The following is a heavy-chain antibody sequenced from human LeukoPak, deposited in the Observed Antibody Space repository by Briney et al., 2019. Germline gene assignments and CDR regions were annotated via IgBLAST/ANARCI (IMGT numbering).Heavy chain of an antibody. CDR3: ARGGAARLNWFDP. CDR2: ISSSSSTI. Sequence: GGSLRLSCAASGFTFSSYSMNWVRQAPGKGLEWVSYISSSSSTIYYADSVKGRFTISRDNAKNSLYLQMNSLRAEDTAVYYCARGGAARLNWFDPWGQGTLVTVSS. J-gene: IGHJ5*02. V-gene: IGHV3-48*01. D-gene: IGHD6-6*01. CDR1: GFTFSSYS.